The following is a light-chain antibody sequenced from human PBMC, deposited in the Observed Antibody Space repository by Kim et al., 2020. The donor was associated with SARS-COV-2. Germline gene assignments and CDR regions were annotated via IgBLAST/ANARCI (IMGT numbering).Light chain of an antibody. J-gene: IGLJ3*02. V-gene: IGLV1-47*01. CDR1: SSNSGSNY. Sequence: PGRRVTISCSRSSSNSGSNYVYWYQPLPGPAPKLLNNRNNQRPSGVPDRVSGSKSGTSASLAISGLQSEDESDYYCAAENDSLKVFGGGTQLTVL. CDR2: RNN. CDR3: AAENDSLKV.